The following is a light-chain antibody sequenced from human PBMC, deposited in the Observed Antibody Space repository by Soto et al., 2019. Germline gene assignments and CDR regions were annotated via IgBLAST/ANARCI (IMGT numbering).Light chain of an antibody. CDR1: QDFGNW. CDR3: QQTKSDTLA. Sequence: DIQMTQSPSSVPASLGDRVTIAXRASQDFGNWFAWYQQRPGXAPNXXXYAXSSLQTGVPSRLSGGGFGTDFTLTISSLQPDDFATYYCQQTKSDTLAFGGGTKVDIK. CDR2: AXS. V-gene: IGKV1-12*01. J-gene: IGKJ4*01.